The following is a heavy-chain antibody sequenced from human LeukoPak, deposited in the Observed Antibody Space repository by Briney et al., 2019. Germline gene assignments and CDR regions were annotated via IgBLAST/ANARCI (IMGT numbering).Heavy chain of an antibody. CDR1: GFAFSTYW. D-gene: IGHD3-3*01. J-gene: IGHJ4*02. CDR2: IKRRD. CDR3: SRGPANIYSTSWFGY. V-gene: IGHV3-7*03. Sequence: GGSLRLSCAASGFAFSTYWMTWVRQAPGKGLEWVASIKRRDFYVDSVTGRFTISRDNAAKSLCLQMNRLRAEDTAIYYCSRGPANIYSTSWFGYWGQGVLVTVAS.